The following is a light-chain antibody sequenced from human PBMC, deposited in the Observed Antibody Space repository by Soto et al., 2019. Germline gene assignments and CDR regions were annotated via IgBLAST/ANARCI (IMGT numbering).Light chain of an antibody. CDR2: EVV. V-gene: IGLV2-8*01. CDR3: KSYAGSNTYV. J-gene: IGLJ1*01. CDR1: KNDIGVYDF. Sequence: QSVLTQPPSASGSPGQSGTISCTGTKNDIGVYDFVSWYQHHPGKAPRLIIYEVVQRPSGVPDRFSGSKSGNTASLTVSGLQAADEADYFCKSYAGSNTYVFGSGTKATVL.